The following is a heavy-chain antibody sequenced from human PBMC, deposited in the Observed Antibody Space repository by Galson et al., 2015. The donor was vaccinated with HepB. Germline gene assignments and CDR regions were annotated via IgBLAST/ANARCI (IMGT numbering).Heavy chain of an antibody. CDR2: IYSGGTT. D-gene: IGHD3-10*01. V-gene: IGHV3-53*04. CDR1: GFDFVRTT. Sequence: SLRLSCAASGFDFVRTTMNWVRQAPGKGLEWVSVIYSGGTTYYADSVEGRFTISRHNSKNTLYLQMNSLRAEDTAVYYCARDYYGSGSYPYEAFDIWGQGTMVTVSS. J-gene: IGHJ3*02. CDR3: ARDYYGSGSYPYEAFDI.